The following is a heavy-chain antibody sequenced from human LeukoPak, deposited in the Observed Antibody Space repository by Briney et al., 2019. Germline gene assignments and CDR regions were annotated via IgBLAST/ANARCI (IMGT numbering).Heavy chain of an antibody. V-gene: IGHV4-38-2*02. J-gene: IGHJ4*02. Sequence: SETLSLTCTVSGYSISSGCYWGWIRQPPGKGLEWIGSIYYSGSTYYNPSLKSRVTISVDTSKNQFSLKLSSVTAADTAVYYCARDPRGYSYGYAQSLFDYWGQGTLVTVSS. CDR1: GYSISSGCY. CDR3: ARDPRGYSYGYAQSLFDY. CDR2: IYYSGST. D-gene: IGHD5-18*01.